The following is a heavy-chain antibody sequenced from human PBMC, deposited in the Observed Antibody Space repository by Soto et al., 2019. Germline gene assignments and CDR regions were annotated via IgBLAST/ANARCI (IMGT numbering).Heavy chain of an antibody. D-gene: IGHD4-17*01. CDR1: GVTFSNYW. J-gene: IGHJ4*02. Sequence: EVHLVESGENLVQPGGSLRLSCAASGVTFSNYWIHCVRQAPGKGLVWASRIKGDEITTNYADSVKGRFTTSRDNAKNTVFLQLHSLRAEDTALYYCARGLYGAYGQDFWGQGILVTVSS. V-gene: IGHV3-74*01. CDR2: IKGDEITT. CDR3: ARGLYGAYGQDF.